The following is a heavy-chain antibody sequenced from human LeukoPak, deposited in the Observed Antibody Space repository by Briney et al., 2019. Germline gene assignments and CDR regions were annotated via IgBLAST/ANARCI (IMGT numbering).Heavy chain of an antibody. CDR3: ARPRTAGSGYDGFDI. V-gene: IGHV5-51*01. Sequence: GESLKISCKGSGYSFTTYWIGWVRQMPGKGLELMGIIYPSDSNTRYSPSFQGQVSFSADKPINTAYLQWSSLKASDTAMYYCARPRTAGSGYDGFDIWGQGTVVTVSS. D-gene: IGHD3-10*01. CDR1: GYSFTTYW. J-gene: IGHJ3*02. CDR2: IYPSDSNT.